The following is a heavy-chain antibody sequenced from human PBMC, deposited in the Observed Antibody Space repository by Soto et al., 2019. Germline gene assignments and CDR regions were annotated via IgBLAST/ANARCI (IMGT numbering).Heavy chain of an antibody. V-gene: IGHV1-18*01. CDR1: GYTFSNYG. J-gene: IGHJ4*02. Sequence: QVYLVQSGGEVIRPGASVQVSCRASGYTFSNYGISWVRQAPGHGLEWMGWITVYNRNTNYAQKFQGRLNMTTDTAASTAYMDLRSLRSDDAPVYYCSRVEAPNSDKCSDSRDFDYWGQGTLVTVSS. D-gene: IGHD2-21*01. CDR3: SRVEAPNSDKCSDSRDFDY. CDR2: ITVYNRNT.